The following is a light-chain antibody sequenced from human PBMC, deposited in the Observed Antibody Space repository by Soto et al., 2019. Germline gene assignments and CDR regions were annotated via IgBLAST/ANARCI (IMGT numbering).Light chain of an antibody. V-gene: IGKV3-20*01. CDR1: QSVTSNY. CDR2: EAY. CDR3: QQYGSPPLT. Sequence: EIVLTQSPGTLSLSPGERVTLSCRASQSVTSNYLAWHQQKPGQAPRLLIYEAYSRATGISDRFSGGGSGTDFTLTISRLEPEDFAVYYCQQYGSPPLTFGGGTQVEIK. J-gene: IGKJ4*01.